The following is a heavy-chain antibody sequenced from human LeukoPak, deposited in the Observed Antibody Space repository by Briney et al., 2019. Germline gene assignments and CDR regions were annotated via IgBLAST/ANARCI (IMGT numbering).Heavy chain of an antibody. CDR2: ISSSSSTI. J-gene: IGHJ4*02. V-gene: IGHV3-48*01. CDR3: AKDPDYDILTGGE. CDR1: GFTFSSYS. Sequence: QAGGSLRLSCAASGFTFSSYSMNWVRQAPGKGLEWVSYISSSSSTIYYADSVKGRFTISRDNAKNSLYLQMNSLRAEDTAVYYCAKDPDYDILTGGEGGQGTLVTVSS. D-gene: IGHD3-9*01.